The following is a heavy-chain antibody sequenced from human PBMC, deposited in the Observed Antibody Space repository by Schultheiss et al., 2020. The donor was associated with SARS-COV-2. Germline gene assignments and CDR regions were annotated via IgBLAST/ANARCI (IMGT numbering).Heavy chain of an antibody. CDR3: AKTRVAYCSGGSCNNWYFDL. Sequence: GGSLRLSCAASGFTVSSNYMSWVRQAPGKGLEWVSSISSSSSYIYYADSVKGRFTISRDNAKNSLYLQMNSLRAEDTALYYCAKTRVAYCSGGSCNNWYFDLWGRGTLVTVSS. CDR1: GFTVSSNY. V-gene: IGHV3-21*04. J-gene: IGHJ2*01. D-gene: IGHD2-15*01. CDR2: ISSSSSYI.